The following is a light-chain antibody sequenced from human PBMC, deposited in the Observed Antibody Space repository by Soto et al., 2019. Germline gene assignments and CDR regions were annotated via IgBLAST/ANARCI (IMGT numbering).Light chain of an antibody. J-gene: IGKJ1*01. CDR1: QSISSW. V-gene: IGKV1-5*01. CDR3: QQYNSWT. Sequence: IHMTLSPSTLSASVGDRVTITCRASQSISSWLAWYQQKPGKAPKLLIYDASSLESGVPSRFSGSGSGTEFTLTISSLQPDDFATYYCQQYNSWTFGQGTKVDIK. CDR2: DAS.